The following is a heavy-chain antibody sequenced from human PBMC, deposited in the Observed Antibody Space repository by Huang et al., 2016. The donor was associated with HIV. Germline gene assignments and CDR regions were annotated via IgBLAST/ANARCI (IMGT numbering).Heavy chain of an antibody. J-gene: IGHJ4*02. CDR2: VYPCDSDT. D-gene: IGHD3-10*01. CDR3: ARQGLWLPPTDPFDY. CDR1: GYHFDSYW. Sequence: EVHLVQSGAEVKEPGESLKISCQASGYHFDSYWIGWGRQMLGKGLEWMGCVYPCDSDTRYDPSFQGQVTSSADQSINTAYRQWSRLKASDTAIYFCARQGLWLPPTDPFDYWGQGTPVTVSA. V-gene: IGHV5-51*01.